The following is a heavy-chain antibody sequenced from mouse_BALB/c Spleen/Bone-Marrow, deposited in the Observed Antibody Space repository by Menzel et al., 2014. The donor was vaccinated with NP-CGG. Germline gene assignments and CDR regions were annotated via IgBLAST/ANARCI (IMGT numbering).Heavy chain of an antibody. Sequence: LVGTGASVKISCKASGYSFTGYYIHWVRQSHGKSLEWIGYISSYNDATNYNQKFKGKATFTLDTSSSAAYMQFNSLTSEDSAVYYCARNFDSWAKAPLSQSPQ. J-gene: IGHJ2*01. V-gene: IGHV1S34*01. CDR1: GYSFTGYY. CDR2: ISSYNDAT. CDR3: ARNFDS.